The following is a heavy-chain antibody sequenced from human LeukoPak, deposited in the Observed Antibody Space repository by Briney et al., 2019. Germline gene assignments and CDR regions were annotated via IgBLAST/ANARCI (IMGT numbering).Heavy chain of an antibody. V-gene: IGHV4-39*01. CDR3: ARPGGHSYSYGFDY. CDR2: IYYSGST. CDR1: GGSISSSGYY. D-gene: IGHD5-18*01. J-gene: IGHJ4*02. Sequence: PSETLSLTCTVSGGSISSSGYYWGWIRQPPGKGLEWIGSIYYSGSTYYNPSLKSRVTISVDTSKNQFSLKLSSVTAADTAVYYCARPGGHSYSYGFDYWGQGTLVTVSS.